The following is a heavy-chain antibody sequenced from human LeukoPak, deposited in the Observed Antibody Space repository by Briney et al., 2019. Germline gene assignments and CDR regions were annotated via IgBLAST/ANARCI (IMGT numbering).Heavy chain of an antibody. CDR2: IYDSGST. Sequence: SETLSLTCTVSGGSISSYYWSWIRQPPGKGLEWIGYIYDSGSTNYNPSLKSRVTISVETSKNEFSLKLSSVTAADTAVYYCATSSPAAAGTPYYFDYWGQGTLVTVSS. D-gene: IGHD6-13*01. CDR3: ATSSPAAAGTPYYFDY. V-gene: IGHV4-59*01. J-gene: IGHJ4*02. CDR1: GGSISSYY.